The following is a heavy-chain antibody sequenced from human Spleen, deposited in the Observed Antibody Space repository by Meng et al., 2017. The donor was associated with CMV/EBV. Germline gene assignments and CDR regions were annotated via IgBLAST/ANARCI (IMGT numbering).Heavy chain of an antibody. CDR3: AKRAVQLSDYFDY. J-gene: IGHJ4*02. CDR1: KFTFRSFG. D-gene: IGHD5-18*01. V-gene: IGHV3-30*02. CDR2: TPYDGSDK. Sequence: GESLKISCAASKFTFRSFGMHWVRQAPGKGLEWVAFTPYDGSDKYYADSVKGRFTISRDNSKNTLYLQMNTLRVEDTAVYYCAKRAVQLSDYFDYWGQGTLVTVSS.